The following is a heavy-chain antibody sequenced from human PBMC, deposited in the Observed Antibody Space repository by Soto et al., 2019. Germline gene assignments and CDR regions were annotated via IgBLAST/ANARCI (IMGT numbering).Heavy chain of an antibody. CDR2: VSAYNGNT. V-gene: IGHV1-18*04. CDR1: GYTFTSYG. CDR3: ASSNYYDSSGYD. D-gene: IGHD3-22*01. J-gene: IGHJ4*02. Sequence: VASVKVSCKASGYTFTSYGISWVRQAPGQGLEWMGWVSAYNGNTNYAQKLQGRVTMTTDTSTSTAYMELRSLRSDDTAVYYCASSNYYDSSGYDWGQGTLVTVSS.